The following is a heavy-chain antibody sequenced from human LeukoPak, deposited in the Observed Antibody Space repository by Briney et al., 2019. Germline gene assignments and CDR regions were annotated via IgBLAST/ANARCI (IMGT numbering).Heavy chain of an antibody. CDR2: IGGSGTTI. CDR3: AGFAGSGSYYIDY. V-gene: IGHV3-11*01. D-gene: IGHD3-10*01. CDR1: GFTFSDYY. J-gene: IGHJ4*02. Sequence: GGSLRLSCAASGFTFSDYYMSWLRQAPGKGLEWVSYIGGSGTTIFYAHSVKGRFTISRDNAKNSLYLQMNSLRAEDTAVYYCAGFAGSGSYYIDYWGQGTLITVSS.